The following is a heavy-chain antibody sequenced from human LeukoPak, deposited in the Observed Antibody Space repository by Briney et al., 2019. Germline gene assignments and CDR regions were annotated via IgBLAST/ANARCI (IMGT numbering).Heavy chain of an antibody. J-gene: IGHJ4*02. V-gene: IGHV4-4*07. Sequence: PSETLSLTCAVSGGFIPNYYWSWIRQPAGKGLEWIGRTSASGNTNYNPSLKSRVTMSADTSKNQFSLKLTSVTAADTAVYYCAREATMAVWGQGTLVTVSS. D-gene: IGHD3-10*01. CDR1: GGFIPNYY. CDR3: AREATMAV. CDR2: TSASGNT.